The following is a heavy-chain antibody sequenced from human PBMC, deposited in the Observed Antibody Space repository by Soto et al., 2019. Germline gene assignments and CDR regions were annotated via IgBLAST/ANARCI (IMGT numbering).Heavy chain of an antibody. CDR2: IYWDDDK. Sequence: QITLNESGPTPVKPRQTLTLTCTFSGFSLTTSGVGVGWIRQSPGKAPEWLALIYWDDDKRYSPSLKSRLTITKATSKNQVVLTMADLDPADTATYYCANRVLRTVFGLVTTTAIYFDFWGQGTPVAVSS. J-gene: IGHJ4*02. CDR1: GFSLTTSGVG. D-gene: IGHD3-3*01. V-gene: IGHV2-5*02. CDR3: ANRVLRTVFGLVTTTAIYFDF.